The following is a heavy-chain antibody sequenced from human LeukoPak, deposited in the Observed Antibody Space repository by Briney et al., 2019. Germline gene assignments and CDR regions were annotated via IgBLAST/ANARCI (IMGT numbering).Heavy chain of an antibody. Sequence: SETLSLTCTVSGGSINNYFWSWIRQPPGKGLEWIGYIYYSGSTNYNPSLKSRVTISIDTSKNQFSLKLSSVTAADTAVHHCARFIAVARNWFDPWGQGTLVTVSP. CDR3: ARFIAVARNWFDP. V-gene: IGHV4-59*01. CDR2: IYYSGST. J-gene: IGHJ5*02. D-gene: IGHD6-19*01. CDR1: GGSINNYF.